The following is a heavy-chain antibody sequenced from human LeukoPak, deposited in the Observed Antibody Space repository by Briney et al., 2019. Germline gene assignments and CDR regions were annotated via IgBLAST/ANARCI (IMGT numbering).Heavy chain of an antibody. Sequence: GRSLRLSCAASGFAFSSYGMRWVRQAPGKGLEWVSAISGSGGSTYYADSVKGRFTISRDNSKNTLYLQMNSLRAEDTAVYYCAHISSSWPDYWGQGTLVTVSS. CDR3: AHISSSWPDY. V-gene: IGHV3-23*01. D-gene: IGHD6-13*01. J-gene: IGHJ4*02. CDR1: GFAFSSYG. CDR2: ISGSGGST.